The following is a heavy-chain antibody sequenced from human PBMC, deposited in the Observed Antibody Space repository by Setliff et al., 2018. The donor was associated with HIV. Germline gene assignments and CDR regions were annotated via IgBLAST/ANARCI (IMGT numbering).Heavy chain of an antibody. CDR1: GFNFSNAW. D-gene: IGHD3-16*01. CDR2: ITKTSSHT. V-gene: IGHV3-11*06. CDR3: ARDWALDV. J-gene: IGHJ6*04. Sequence: PGGSLRLSCAASGFNFSNAWMNWVRQAPGKGLEWVSYITKTSSHTNYADSVKGRFTISRDNAKNSLYLQMNSLTAEDTAVYYCARDWALDVWGKGTTVTVSS.